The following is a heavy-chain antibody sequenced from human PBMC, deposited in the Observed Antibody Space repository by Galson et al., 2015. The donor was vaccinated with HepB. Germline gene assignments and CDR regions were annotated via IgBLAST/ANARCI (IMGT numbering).Heavy chain of an antibody. Sequence: SLRLSCAASGFTFSSYAMHWVRQAPGKGLEWVAVISYDGSNKYYADSVKGRFTISRDNAKNSLYLQMNSLRAEDTAVYYCARIAAAGNPDYWGQGTLVTVSS. J-gene: IGHJ4*02. CDR3: ARIAAAGNPDY. V-gene: IGHV3-30*04. CDR1: GFTFSSYA. D-gene: IGHD6-13*01. CDR2: ISYDGSNK.